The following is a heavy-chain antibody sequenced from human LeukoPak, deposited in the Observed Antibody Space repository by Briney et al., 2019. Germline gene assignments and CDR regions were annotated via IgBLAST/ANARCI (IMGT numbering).Heavy chain of an antibody. CDR3: TKTIDGYLLGYFGH. CDR2: ISGSGDST. D-gene: IGHD3-22*01. J-gene: IGHJ4*02. CDR1: GFTLRSYV. Sequence: GGSLRLSCVASGFTLRSYVMNWVRQTPGKGLEWVSSISGSGDSTFYADSVQGRFTISRDNPKNTLYLDLNSLRPEDTAVYYCTKTIDGYLLGYFGHWGQGTLVTVFS. V-gene: IGHV3-23*01.